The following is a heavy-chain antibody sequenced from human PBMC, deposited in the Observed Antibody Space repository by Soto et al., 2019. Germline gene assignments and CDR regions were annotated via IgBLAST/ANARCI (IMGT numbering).Heavy chain of an antibody. CDR1: GGSISSYY. Sequence: SETLSLTCTVSGGSISSYYWTWIRQPPGKGLEWIGYIYYSGSTNYNPSLKSRVTISVATSKTQFSLKLSSVTAADTAVYYCARLEYSSGWYRFGYWGQGTLVTVSS. V-gene: IGHV4-59*12. J-gene: IGHJ4*02. CDR3: ARLEYSSGWYRFGY. D-gene: IGHD6-19*01. CDR2: IYYSGST.